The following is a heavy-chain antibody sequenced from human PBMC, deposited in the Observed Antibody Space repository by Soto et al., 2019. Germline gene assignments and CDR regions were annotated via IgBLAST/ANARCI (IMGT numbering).Heavy chain of an antibody. V-gene: IGHV1-69*12. CDR2: IIPLFGST. Sequence: QVQLVQSGAEVKKPGSSVKVSCTASGDIFSGYSISWVRQAPGQGLEWMGGIIPLFGSTNYAPKFQGRVTITADQSTTTVYMELSSLKSADTAVYYCARDLGTGYDSGDYWGQGTLVTVSS. J-gene: IGHJ4*02. CDR3: ARDLGTGYDSGDY. D-gene: IGHD5-12*01. CDR1: GDIFSGYS.